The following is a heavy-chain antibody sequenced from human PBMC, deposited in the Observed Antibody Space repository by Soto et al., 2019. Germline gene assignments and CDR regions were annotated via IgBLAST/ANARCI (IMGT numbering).Heavy chain of an antibody. Sequence: QVHLVASGGGVVQPGRSLRLSCAASGFTFSTYGMHWVRQAPGKGLEWVALISYDGSDKYYADSVKGRFTISRDNSKNTLYLQMNSLSPEDTAVYSCAKDYTYYSGKNYYYFGMDVWGQGTTVTVSS. D-gene: IGHD4-4*01. J-gene: IGHJ6*02. CDR1: GFTFSTYG. V-gene: IGHV3-30*18. CDR2: ISYDGSDK. CDR3: AKDYTYYSGKNYYYFGMDV.